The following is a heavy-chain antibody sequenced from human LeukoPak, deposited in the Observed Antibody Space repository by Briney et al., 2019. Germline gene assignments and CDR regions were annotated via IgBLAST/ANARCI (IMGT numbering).Heavy chain of an antibody. CDR1: GYSFTSYW. D-gene: IGHD3-10*01. Sequence: HGESLKISRKGSGYSFTSYWIGWVRQMPGKGLEWMGIIYPGDSDTRYSPSFQGQVTISADKSISTAYLQWSSLKASDTAMYYCARLYYGSGSYYRRASKLGYYFDYWGQGTLVTVSS. CDR3: ARLYYGSGSYYRRASKLGYYFDY. J-gene: IGHJ4*02. V-gene: IGHV5-51*01. CDR2: IYPGDSDT.